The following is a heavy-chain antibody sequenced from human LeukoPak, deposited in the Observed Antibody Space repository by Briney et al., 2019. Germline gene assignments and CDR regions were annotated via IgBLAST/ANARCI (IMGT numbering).Heavy chain of an antibody. CDR3: AGRRDY. V-gene: IGHV3-66*01. CDR1: GFTFSSYG. CDR2: IYSGGST. J-gene: IGHJ4*02. Sequence: PGRSLRLSCAASGFTFSSYGMQWVRQAPGKGLEWVSVIYSGGSTYYADSVKGRFTISRDNSKNTLYLQMNSLRAEDTAVYYCAGRRDYWGQGTLVTVSS.